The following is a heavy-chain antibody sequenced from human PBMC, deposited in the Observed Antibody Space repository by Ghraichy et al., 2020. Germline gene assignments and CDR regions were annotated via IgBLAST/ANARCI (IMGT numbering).Heavy chain of an antibody. CDR2: ISAYNGHT. J-gene: IGHJ4*02. CDR1: GYTFTSYG. Sequence: ASVKVSCKASGYTFTSYGISWVRQAPGQGLEWMAWISAYNGHTNYTQKFQGRLTMTTDASTSTAYMELGSLRSDDTAVYFCARERIPLGYCSGGSCYSDYLDDWGQGTLVTVSS. D-gene: IGHD2-15*01. CDR3: ARERIPLGYCSGGSCYSDYLDD. V-gene: IGHV1-18*01.